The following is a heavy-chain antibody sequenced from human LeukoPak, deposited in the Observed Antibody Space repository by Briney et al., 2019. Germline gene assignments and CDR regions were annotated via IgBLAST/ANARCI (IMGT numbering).Heavy chain of an antibody. Sequence: ASVKVSCKASGGTFSSYAISWVRQAPGQGLEWMGMIIPILGIANYAQKFQGRVTITADKSTSTAYMELSSLRSEDTAVYYCAGSSYCSGGSCYSDYWGQGTLVTVSS. CDR3: AGSSYCSGGSCYSDY. V-gene: IGHV1-69*04. CDR1: GGTFSSYA. J-gene: IGHJ4*02. D-gene: IGHD2-15*01. CDR2: IIPILGIA.